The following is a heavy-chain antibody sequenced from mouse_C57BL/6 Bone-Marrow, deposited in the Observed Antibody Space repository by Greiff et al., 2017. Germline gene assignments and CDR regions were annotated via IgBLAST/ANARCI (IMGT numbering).Heavy chain of an antibody. CDR1: GYTFTSYG. Sequence: VQLQQSGAELARPGASVKLSCKASGYTFTSYGISWVKQRTGQGLEWIGEIYPRSGNTYYNEKFKGKATLTADKSSSTAYMELRSLTSEDSAVYFCARYDDGYYWFAYWGQGTLVTVSA. CDR2: IYPRSGNT. J-gene: IGHJ3*01. CDR3: ARYDDGYYWFAY. V-gene: IGHV1-81*01. D-gene: IGHD2-3*01.